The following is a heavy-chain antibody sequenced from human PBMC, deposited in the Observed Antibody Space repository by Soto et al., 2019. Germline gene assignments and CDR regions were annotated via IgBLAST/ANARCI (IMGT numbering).Heavy chain of an antibody. Sequence: SVKVSCKASGGTFSSYAISWVRQAPGQGLEWMGGIIPIFGTANYAQKFQGRVTITADESTSTAYMELSSLRSEDTAVYYCARSVVVAATSYYYYGMDVWGQGTTVTVSS. J-gene: IGHJ6*02. CDR1: GGTFSSYA. V-gene: IGHV1-69*13. D-gene: IGHD2-15*01. CDR2: IIPIFGTA. CDR3: ARSVVVAATSYYYYGMDV.